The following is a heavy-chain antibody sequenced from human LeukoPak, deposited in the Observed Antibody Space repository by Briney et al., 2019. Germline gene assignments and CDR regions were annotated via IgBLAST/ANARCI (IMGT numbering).Heavy chain of an antibody. CDR3: ANDREGYSWRDAFDI. Sequence: GGSLRLSCAASGFNLSNYDMHWVRQAPGKGLEWVAIISYDGGDKNYADSVKGRFTISRDNSKNTLYLQMNSLRAEDTAVYYCANDREGYSWRDAFDIWGQGTMVTVSS. J-gene: IGHJ3*02. V-gene: IGHV3-30*18. CDR1: GFNLSNYD. D-gene: IGHD2-15*01. CDR2: ISYDGGDK.